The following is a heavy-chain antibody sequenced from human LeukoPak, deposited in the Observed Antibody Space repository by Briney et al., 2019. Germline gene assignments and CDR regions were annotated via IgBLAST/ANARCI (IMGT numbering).Heavy chain of an antibody. V-gene: IGHV7-4-1*02. J-gene: IGHJ4*02. CDR2: INTNTGNP. CDR3: ATDLKKGDCGCFDY. CDR1: GYTFTSSA. Sequence: ASVKVSCKASGYTFTSSALNWVRQAPGQGLEWMGWINTNTGNPTYAQGFTGRFVFSLDTSVSTAYLHISSLEAEDTAIYYCATDLKKGDCGCFDYWGQGTLVTVSS. D-gene: IGHD2-21*02.